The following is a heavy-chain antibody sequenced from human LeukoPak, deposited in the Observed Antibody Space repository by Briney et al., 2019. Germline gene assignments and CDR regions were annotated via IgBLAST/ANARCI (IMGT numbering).Heavy chain of an antibody. CDR3: ARGQTTVVTPFDY. Sequence: SETLSLTCTVSGDSISNYHWSWIRQPPGKGLEWIGYIHYSGSTNYNPSLKSRVTISVDTSKNQFSLKLSSVTAADTAVYYCARGQTTVVTPFDYWGQGTLVTVSS. CDR2: IHYSGST. D-gene: IGHD4-23*01. CDR1: GDSISNYH. J-gene: IGHJ4*02. V-gene: IGHV4-59*01.